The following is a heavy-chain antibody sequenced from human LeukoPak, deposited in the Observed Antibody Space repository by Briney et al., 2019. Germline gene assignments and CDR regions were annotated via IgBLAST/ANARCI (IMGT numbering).Heavy chain of an antibody. D-gene: IGHD3-16*02. V-gene: IGHV3-30*18. CDR1: GFTFSSYG. Sequence: GGSLRLSCAASGFTFSSYGMHWVRQAPGKGLEWVAVISYDGSNKYYADSVKGRFTTSRDNSKNTLYLQMNSLRAEDTAVYYCAKGHLGPNYYGITFGGVIPSVDYWDQGTLVTVSS. J-gene: IGHJ4*02. CDR3: AKGHLGPNYYGITFGGVIPSVDY. CDR2: ISYDGSNK.